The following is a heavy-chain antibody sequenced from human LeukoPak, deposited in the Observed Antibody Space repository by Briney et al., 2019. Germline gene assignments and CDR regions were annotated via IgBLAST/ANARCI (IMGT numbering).Heavy chain of an antibody. D-gene: IGHD6-13*01. CDR1: GGSISSYY. V-gene: IGHV4-4*07. CDR3: AQEQGIAAAQALLGYYYYYMDV. CDR2: ICTSGST. Sequence: SETLSLTCTVSGGSISSYYWSWIRQPAGKGLEWIGRICTSGSTNYNPSLKSRVTMSVDTSKNQFSLKLSSVTAADTAVYYCAQEQGIAAAQALLGYYYYYMDVWGKGTTVTVSS. J-gene: IGHJ6*03.